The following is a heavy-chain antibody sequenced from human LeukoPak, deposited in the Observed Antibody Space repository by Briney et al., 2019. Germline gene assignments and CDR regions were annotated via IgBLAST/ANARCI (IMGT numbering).Heavy chain of an antibody. D-gene: IGHD4-17*01. CDR3: ARDRGDTVTTFPFDY. CDR1: GYTFTSYG. V-gene: IGHV1-18*01. Sequence: GASVKVSCKASGYTFTSYGISWVRQAPGQGLEWMGWISAYNGNTNYAQKLQGRVTMTTDTSTSTAYMELRSLRSDDTAVYYCARDRGDTVTTFPFDYWGQGTLVTVSS. CDR2: ISAYNGNT. J-gene: IGHJ4*02.